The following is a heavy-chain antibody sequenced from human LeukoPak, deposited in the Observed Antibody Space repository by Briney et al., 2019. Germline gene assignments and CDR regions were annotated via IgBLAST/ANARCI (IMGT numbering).Heavy chain of an antibody. CDR3: AREIGYSGYVIHTLPNWFDP. V-gene: IGHV1-18*01. CDR1: GYTFTSYG. Sequence: ASVKVSCKASGYTFTSYGISWVRQAPGQGLEWMGWISAYNGNTNYAQKFQGRVTITRNTSISTAYMELSSLRSEDTAVYYCAREIGYSGYVIHTLPNWFDPWGQGTLVTVSS. J-gene: IGHJ5*02. D-gene: IGHD5-12*01. CDR2: ISAYNGNT.